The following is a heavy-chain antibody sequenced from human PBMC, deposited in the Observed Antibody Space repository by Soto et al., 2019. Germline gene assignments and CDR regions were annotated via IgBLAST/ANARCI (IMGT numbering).Heavy chain of an antibody. Sequence: GGSLRLSCAASGFTFSSYGMHWVRQAPGKGLEWVAVIWYDGSNKYYADSVKGRFTISRDNSKNTLYLQMNSLGAEDTAVYYCARDRIEGGIVGATGFYYYYGMDVWGQGTTVTVSS. CDR1: GFTFSSYG. V-gene: IGHV3-33*01. J-gene: IGHJ6*02. CDR2: IWYDGSNK. CDR3: ARDRIEGGIVGATGFYYYYGMDV. D-gene: IGHD1-26*01.